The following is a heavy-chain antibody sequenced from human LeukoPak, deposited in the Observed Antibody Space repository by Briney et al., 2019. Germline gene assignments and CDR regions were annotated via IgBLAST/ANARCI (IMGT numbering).Heavy chain of an antibody. CDR3: ATYDSSGYYSLGYYFDY. Sequence: ASVKVSCKASGGTFSSYAISWVRQAPGQGLEWMGGIIPIFGTANYAQKFQGRVTITAGESTSTAYMELSSLRSEDTAVYYCATYDSSGYYSLGYYFDYWGQGTLVTVSS. CDR1: GGTFSSYA. D-gene: IGHD3-22*01. CDR2: IIPIFGTA. J-gene: IGHJ4*02. V-gene: IGHV1-69*13.